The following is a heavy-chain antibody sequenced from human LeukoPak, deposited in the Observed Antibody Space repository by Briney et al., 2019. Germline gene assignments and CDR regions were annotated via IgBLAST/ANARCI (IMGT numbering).Heavy chain of an antibody. CDR1: GYTFTGYY. D-gene: IGHD6-19*01. CDR3: APTGQTSVWYYFDY. Sequence: GASVKVSCKASGYTFTGYYMHWVRQAPGQGLEWMGWINPNSGGTNYAQKFQGRVTMTRDTSISTAYMELSRLRSDDTAVYYCAPTGQTSVWYYFDYWGQGTLVTVSS. J-gene: IGHJ4*02. V-gene: IGHV1-2*02. CDR2: INPNSGGT.